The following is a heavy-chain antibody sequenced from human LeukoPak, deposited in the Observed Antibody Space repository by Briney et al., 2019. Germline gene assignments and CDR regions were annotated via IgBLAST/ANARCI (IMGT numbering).Heavy chain of an antibody. CDR1: GYSISSGYY. CDR2: IYHSGST. V-gene: IGHV4-38-2*02. J-gene: IGHJ4*02. Sequence: NTSETLSLTCTVSGYSISSGYYWGWIRQPPGKGLEWIGSIYHSGSTYYNPSLKSRVTISVDTSKNQFSLKLSSVTAADTAVYYCARTIAAAAQPLGYWGQGTLVTVSS. CDR3: ARTIAAAAQPLGY. D-gene: IGHD6-13*01.